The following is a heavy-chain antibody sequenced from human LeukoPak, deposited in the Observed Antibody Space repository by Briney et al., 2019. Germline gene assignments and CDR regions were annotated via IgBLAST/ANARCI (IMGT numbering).Heavy chain of an antibody. D-gene: IGHD6-19*01. Sequence: SETLSLTCAVYGGSFSGYYWSWIRQPPGKGLEWIGEINHSGSTNYNPSLKSRVTISVDTSKNQFSLKLSSVTAADTAVYYCARGRGNQWLVKYFQHWGQGTLVTVSS. CDR3: ARGRGNQWLVKYFQH. CDR2: INHSGST. J-gene: IGHJ1*01. V-gene: IGHV4-34*01. CDR1: GGSFSGYY.